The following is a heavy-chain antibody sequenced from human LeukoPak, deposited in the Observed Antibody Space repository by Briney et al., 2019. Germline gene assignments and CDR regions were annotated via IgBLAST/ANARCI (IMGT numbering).Heavy chain of an antibody. V-gene: IGHV3-33*01. CDR2: IWYDGSNK. CDR1: GFTFSSHG. D-gene: IGHD5-18*01. J-gene: IGHJ4*02. CDR3: ARNDKGNSYGYSIDY. Sequence: GGSLRLSCAASGFTFSSHGMRWVRQAPGKGLEWVAVIWYDGSNKYYADSVKGRFTISRDNSKNTLYLQMNSLRAEDTAVYYCARNDKGNSYGYSIDYWGQGTLVTVSS.